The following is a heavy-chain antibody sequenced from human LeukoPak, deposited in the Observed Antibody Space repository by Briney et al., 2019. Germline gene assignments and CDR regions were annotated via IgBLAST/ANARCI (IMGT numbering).Heavy chain of an antibody. CDR3: AREGGPGYGDY. CDR2: IIPIFGTA. V-gene: IGHV1-69*06. CDR1: GGTFSSYA. Sequence: GASVKVSCKASGGTFSSYAISWVRQAPGQGLEWMGGIIPIFGTANYAQKFQGRVTITADKSTSTAYMELSSLRSEDTAVCYCAREGGPGYGDYWGQGTLVTVSS. D-gene: IGHD5-12*01. J-gene: IGHJ4*02.